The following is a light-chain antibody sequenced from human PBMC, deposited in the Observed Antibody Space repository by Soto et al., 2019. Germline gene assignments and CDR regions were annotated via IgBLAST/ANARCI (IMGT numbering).Light chain of an antibody. CDR1: SSDVGGFNY. CDR3: SSYSSSSPWV. Sequence: QSALTQPASVSGSPGQSITLSCTGTSSDVGGFNYVSWYQQHPGKAPKLMIYDVTNRPSGVSDRFSGSKSGNTASLTISGLQAEDEADYYCSSYSSSSPWVFGGGTKLTV. CDR2: DVT. V-gene: IGLV2-14*01. J-gene: IGLJ3*02.